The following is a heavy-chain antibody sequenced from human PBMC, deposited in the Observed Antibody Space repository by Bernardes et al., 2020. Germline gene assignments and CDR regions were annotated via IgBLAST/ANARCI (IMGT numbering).Heavy chain of an antibody. CDR1: GGSFSGYY. V-gene: IGHV4-34*01. CDR3: ARERPDSGGMDV. J-gene: IGHJ6*02. Sequence: SEPLSLTCAVYGGSFSGYYWSWIRQPPGKGLEWIGEINHSGSTNYNPSLKSRVTISVDTSKNQFSLKLSSVTAADTAVYYCARERPDSGGMDVWGQGTTVTVSS. CDR2: INHSGST. D-gene: IGHD1-1*01.